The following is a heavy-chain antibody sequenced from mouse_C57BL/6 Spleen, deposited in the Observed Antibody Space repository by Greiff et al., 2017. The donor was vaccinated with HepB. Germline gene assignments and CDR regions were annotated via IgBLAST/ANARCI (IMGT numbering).Heavy chain of an antibody. Sequence: VQLQQSGPELVKPGASVKISCKASGYAFSSSWMNWVKQRPGKGLEWIGRIYPGDGDTNYNGKFKGKATLTADKSSSTAYMQLSSLTSEDSAVYFCARDGYGSSYDWFAYWGQGTLVTVSA. CDR3: ARDGYGSSYDWFAY. D-gene: IGHD1-1*01. J-gene: IGHJ3*01. V-gene: IGHV1-82*01. CDR2: IYPGDGDT. CDR1: GYAFSSSW.